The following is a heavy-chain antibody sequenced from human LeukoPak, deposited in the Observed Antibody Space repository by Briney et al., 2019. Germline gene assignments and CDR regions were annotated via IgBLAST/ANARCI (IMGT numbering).Heavy chain of an antibody. J-gene: IGHJ4*02. D-gene: IGHD3-22*01. CDR3: ARGRRVWYYDSGSFDY. CDR1: GGSFSGYY. Sequence: KPSETLSLTCAVYGGSFSGYYWSWIRQPPGKGLEWIGEINHSGSTNYNPSLKSRVTISVDTSKNQFSLKLSSVTAADTAVYYCARGRRVWYYDSGSFDYWGQGTLVTVSS. V-gene: IGHV4-34*01. CDR2: INHSGST.